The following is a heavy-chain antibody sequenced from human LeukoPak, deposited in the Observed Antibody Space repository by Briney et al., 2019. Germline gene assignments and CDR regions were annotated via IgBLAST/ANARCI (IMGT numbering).Heavy chain of an antibody. Sequence: GGSLRLSCAASGFTFDDYAMHWVRQAPGKGLEWVSGISWNSGSIGYADSVKGRFTISRDNAKNSLYLQMNSLRAEDTALYYCAKGSMIVVVTDLDYWGQGTLVTVSS. CDR3: AKGSMIVVVTDLDY. D-gene: IGHD3-22*01. CDR2: ISWNSGSI. J-gene: IGHJ4*02. V-gene: IGHV3-9*01. CDR1: GFTFDDYA.